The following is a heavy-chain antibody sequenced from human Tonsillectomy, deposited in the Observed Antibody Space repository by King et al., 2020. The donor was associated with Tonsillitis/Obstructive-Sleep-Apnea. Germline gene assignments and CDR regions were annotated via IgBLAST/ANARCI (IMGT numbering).Heavy chain of an antibody. J-gene: IGHJ3*02. D-gene: IGHD3-10*01. CDR1: GGSFSGDY. CDR3: ARVVPAWFDAFDI. CDR2: ITYSGST. Sequence: HVQLQQWGAGLLKPSETLSLTCGVYGGSFSGDYWSWIRQSPEKGLEWIGKITYSGSTNYNPSLKSRVTISVDTSKTQFFLKVTSVTAADTAVYYCARVVPAWFDAFDIWGQGTVVTVSS. V-gene: IGHV4-34*01.